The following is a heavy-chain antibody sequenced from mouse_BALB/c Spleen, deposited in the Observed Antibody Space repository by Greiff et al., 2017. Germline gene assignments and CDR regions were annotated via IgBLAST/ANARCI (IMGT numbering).Heavy chain of an antibody. J-gene: IGHJ3*01. CDR1: GFAFSSYD. CDR2: ISSGGGST. CDR3: ARQYYYGSSD. Sequence: EVQRVESGGGLVKPGGSLKLSCAASGFAFSSYDMSWVRQTPEKRLEWVAYISSGGGSTYYPDTVKGRFTISRDNAKNTLYLQMSSLKSEDTAMYYCARQYYYGSSDWGQGTLVTVSA. V-gene: IGHV5-12-1*01. D-gene: IGHD1-1*01.